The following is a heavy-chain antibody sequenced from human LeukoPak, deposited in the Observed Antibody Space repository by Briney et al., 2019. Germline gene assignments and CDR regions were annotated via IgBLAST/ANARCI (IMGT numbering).Heavy chain of an antibody. CDR2: ISYDGRNK. D-gene: IGHD3-16*01. J-gene: IGHJ4*02. CDR3: ARDQAGGGNYFDY. CDR1: GFTFSRSA. Sequence: PGGSLRLSCAASGFTFSRSAMHWVRQAPGKGLAWVAVISYDGRNKYYVDPVKGRFSISRDNSKNTLYLQMNSLRAEDTAVFYCARDQAGGGNYFDYWGQGTLVTVSS. V-gene: IGHV3-30*04.